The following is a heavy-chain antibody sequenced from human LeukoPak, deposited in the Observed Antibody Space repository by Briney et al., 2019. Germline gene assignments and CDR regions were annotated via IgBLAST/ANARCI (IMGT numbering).Heavy chain of an antibody. CDR1: GGSISNGSYY. D-gene: IGHD3-16*02. Sequence: SETLSLTCTVSGGSISNGSYYWSWIRQPAGKGLEWIGHVYTSGSTNYNPSLKSRVTISVDTSKNQFSLKLSSVTAADTAVYYCATSTGGLRLGELSLYTFDYWGQGTLVTVSS. CDR3: ATSTGGLRLGELSLYTFDY. V-gene: IGHV4-61*09. J-gene: IGHJ4*02. CDR2: VYTSGST.